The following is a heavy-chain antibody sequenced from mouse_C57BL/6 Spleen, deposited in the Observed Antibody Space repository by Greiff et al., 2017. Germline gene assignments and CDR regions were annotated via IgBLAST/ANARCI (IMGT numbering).Heavy chain of an antibody. CDR1: GYTFTSYD. V-gene: IGHV1-85*01. CDR3: VLYYYGSSGYFDY. D-gene: IGHD1-1*01. Sequence: QVQLQQSGPELVKPGASVQLSCKASGYTFTSYDINWVKQRPGQGLEWIGWIYPRDGSTKYNEKFKGKATLTVDTSSSTAYMELHSLTSEDSAVYFCVLYYYGSSGYFDYWGQGTTLTVSS. CDR2: IYPRDGST. J-gene: IGHJ2*01.